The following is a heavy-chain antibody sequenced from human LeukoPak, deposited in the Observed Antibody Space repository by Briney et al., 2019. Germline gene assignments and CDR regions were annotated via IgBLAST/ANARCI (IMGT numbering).Heavy chain of an antibody. J-gene: IGHJ4*02. V-gene: IGHV3-74*01. CDR2: INPDGSDT. D-gene: IGHD6-19*01. Sequence: PGGSLRLSCAASGFTFSDYWMHWVRQAPAKGLVWVSRINPDGSDTNYADSVKGRFTISRDNAKNTLYLQMNSLRAEDTAVYYCARTGWSEDYWGQGTLVTVSS. CDR1: GFTFSDYW. CDR3: ARTGWSEDY.